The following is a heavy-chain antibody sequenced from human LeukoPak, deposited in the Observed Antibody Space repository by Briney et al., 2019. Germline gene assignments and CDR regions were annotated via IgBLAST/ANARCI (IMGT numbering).Heavy chain of an antibody. Sequence: GGSLRLSCAASGFTFSSYWMNWARQAPGKGLEWVASINHNGNVNYYVDSVKGRFTISRDNAKNSLYLQMSNLRAEDTAVYFCARWGGLDVWGQGATVTVSS. CDR2: INHNGNVN. CDR1: GFTFSSYW. J-gene: IGHJ6*02. V-gene: IGHV3-7*03. CDR3: ARWGGLDV. D-gene: IGHD1-26*01.